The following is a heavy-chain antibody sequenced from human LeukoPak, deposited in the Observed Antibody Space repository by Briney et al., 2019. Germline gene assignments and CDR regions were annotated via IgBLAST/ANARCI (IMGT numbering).Heavy chain of an antibody. J-gene: IGHJ4*02. Sequence: SETLSLTCAVYGGSFSGYYWNWIRQPPGKGLEWIGEINNSGSTNYNPSLKSRVTISRDTSKNQFSLKLSSVTAADTAVYYCARGRAFFDWGQGTLVTVSS. CDR3: ARGRAFFD. CDR1: GGSFSGYY. D-gene: IGHD3-3*02. V-gene: IGHV4-34*01. CDR2: INNSGST.